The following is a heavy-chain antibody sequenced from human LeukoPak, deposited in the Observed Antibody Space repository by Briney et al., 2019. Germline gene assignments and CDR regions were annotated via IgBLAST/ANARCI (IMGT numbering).Heavy chain of an antibody. J-gene: IGHJ4*02. D-gene: IGHD2-15*01. CDR2: MNPNSGGT. CDR3: ARDYCSGGSCYSSPTHDY. CDR1: GYTFTGYY. Sequence: GASVKVSCKASGYTFTGYYMHWVRQAPGQGLEWMGWMNPNSGGTNYAQKFQGRVTMTRDTSISTAYMELSRLRSDDTAVYYCARDYCSGGSCYSSPTHDYWGQGTLVTVSS. V-gene: IGHV1-2*02.